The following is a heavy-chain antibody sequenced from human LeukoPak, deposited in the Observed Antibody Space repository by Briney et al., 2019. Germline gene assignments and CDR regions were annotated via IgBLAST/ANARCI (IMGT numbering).Heavy chain of an antibody. D-gene: IGHD3-10*01. Sequence: SETLSLTCTVSGGSISNYYWSWIRQPPGKGLEWMGYIYYSGSTNYNPSLESRVTIPVDTSKNQVSLKLSSVTAADTAVYYCARHWSGSGDYYPFDYWGQGTLVTVSS. CDR1: GGSISNYY. V-gene: IGHV4-59*08. CDR2: IYYSGST. J-gene: IGHJ4*02. CDR3: ARHWSGSGDYYPFDY.